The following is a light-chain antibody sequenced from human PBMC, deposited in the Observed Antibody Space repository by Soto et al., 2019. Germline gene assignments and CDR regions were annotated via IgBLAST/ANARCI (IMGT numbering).Light chain of an antibody. Sequence: QSVLXQPPSASGSPGQSVTISCTGTSSDVGGYNYVSWYQQHPGKAPKLMIYGVSKRPSGVPDRFSGSKSGNTASLTVSGLQAEDEADYYCSSYAGSNNYVFGTGTKVTVL. CDR2: GVS. V-gene: IGLV2-8*01. J-gene: IGLJ1*01. CDR1: SSDVGGYNY. CDR3: SSYAGSNNYV.